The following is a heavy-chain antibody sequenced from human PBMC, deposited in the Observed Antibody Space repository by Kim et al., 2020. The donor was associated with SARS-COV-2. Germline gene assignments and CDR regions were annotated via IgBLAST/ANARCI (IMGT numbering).Heavy chain of an antibody. V-gene: IGHV3-73*01. J-gene: IGHJ4*02. CDR1: GFTFSGSA. D-gene: IGHD2-8*01. CDR2: IRSKANSYAT. Sequence: GGSLRLSCAASGFTFSGSAMHWVRQASGKGLEWVGRIRSKANSYATAYAASVKGRFTISRDDSKNTAYLQMNSLKTEDTAVYYCTSREYCTNGVCWDDYWGQGTLVTVSS. CDR3: TSREYCTNGVCWDDY.